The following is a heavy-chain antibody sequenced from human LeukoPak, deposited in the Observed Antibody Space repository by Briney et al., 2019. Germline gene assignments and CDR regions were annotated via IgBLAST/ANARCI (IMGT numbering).Heavy chain of an antibody. CDR2: IYYSGST. V-gene: IGHV4-39*07. D-gene: IGHD3-3*01. J-gene: IGHJ6*03. CDR3: ARTAITIFVMDV. Sequence: SETLSLTCTVSGGSISSSSYYWGWIRQPPGKGLEWIGSIYYSGSTYYNPSLKSRVTISVDTSKNQFSLKLSSVTAADTAVYYCARTAITIFVMDVWGKGTTVTVSS. CDR1: GGSISSSSYY.